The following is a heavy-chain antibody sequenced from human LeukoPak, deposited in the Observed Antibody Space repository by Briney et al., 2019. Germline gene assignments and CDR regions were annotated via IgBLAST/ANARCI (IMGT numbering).Heavy chain of an antibody. J-gene: IGHJ4*02. CDR2: MNPNSGNT. CDR1: GYTFTGYY. V-gene: IGHV1-8*02. Sequence: ASVKVSCKASGYTFTGYYMHWVRQATGQGLEWMGWMNPNSGNTGYAQKFQGRVTMTRNTSISTAYMELSSLRSEDTAVYYCARVPQSFDYWGQGTLVTVPS. CDR3: ARVPQSFDY.